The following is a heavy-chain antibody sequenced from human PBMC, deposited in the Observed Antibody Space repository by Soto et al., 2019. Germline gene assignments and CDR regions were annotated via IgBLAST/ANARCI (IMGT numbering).Heavy chain of an antibody. Sequence: SETLSLTCTVSGDSVTSDSYFWSWIRQPPGKGLEWIGNSYYSGYYSGSTNPNPSLKSRVTVSVDTSKNQFSLKLRSVTTADTAVYYCARDYKRENCGSFRCNSLDVWGQGTTVTVSS. V-gene: IGHV4-61*01. J-gene: IGHJ6*02. CDR3: ARDYKRENCGSFRCNSLDV. D-gene: IGHD2-21*01. CDR2: SYYSGYYSGST. CDR1: GDSVTSDSYF.